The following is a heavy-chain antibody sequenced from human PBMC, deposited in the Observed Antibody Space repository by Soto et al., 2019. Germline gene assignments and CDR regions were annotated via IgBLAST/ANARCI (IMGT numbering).Heavy chain of an antibody. V-gene: IGHV3-23*01. D-gene: IGHD2-15*01. J-gene: IGHJ4*02. CDR1: GFTFSSNA. CDR3: EKERPGSGQDFDC. Sequence: EVHLLESGGGLVQPGGSLRLSCAASGFTFSSNAMNWVRQAPGKGLEWVSGISGSGGSTYYADSVKGRFTISRDNSKNKMYLQMNSLRVEDMAVYYCEKERPGSGQDFDCWGQGTLVTVSS. CDR2: ISGSGGST.